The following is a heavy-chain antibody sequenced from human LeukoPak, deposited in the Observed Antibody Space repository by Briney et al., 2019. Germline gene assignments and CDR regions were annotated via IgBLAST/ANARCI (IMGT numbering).Heavy chain of an antibody. Sequence: SVKVSCKXSGGTFSTSAPNWVRQAPGQGLEWMGGIIPLFRTAKYVQKFQGRVTITADESTTTAYMEVSSLRSDDTAVYYCARASNTGWFYFDYWGQGTLVTVSS. D-gene: IGHD6-19*01. CDR2: IIPLFRTA. CDR1: GGTFSTSA. V-gene: IGHV1-69*13. J-gene: IGHJ4*02. CDR3: ARASNTGWFYFDY.